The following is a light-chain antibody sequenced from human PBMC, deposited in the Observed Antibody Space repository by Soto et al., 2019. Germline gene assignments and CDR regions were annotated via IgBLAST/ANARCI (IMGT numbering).Light chain of an antibody. CDR2: LGS. Sequence: DIVMTQSPLSLPVTPGEPASISCRSSQSLLHSNGYNYLDWYLQKPGQSPQLLIYLGSNLAYGVTDRFSGSGSGTDFTLKISRVEAEDVGVYYCMQALQTPWRFGQGTKVEIK. CDR3: MQALQTPWR. J-gene: IGKJ1*01. CDR1: QSLLHSNGYNY. V-gene: IGKV2-28*01.